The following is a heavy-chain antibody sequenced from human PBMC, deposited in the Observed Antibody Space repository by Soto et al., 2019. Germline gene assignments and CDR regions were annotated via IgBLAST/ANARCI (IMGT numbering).Heavy chain of an antibody. CDR2: ISYEGSRI. D-gene: IGHD2-15*01. V-gene: IGHV3-30*18. CDR3: AKDHGGGNFFLYFDL. J-gene: IGHJ4*02. CDR1: GFSFRNYG. Sequence: GGSLRLSCAASGFSFRNYGMHWVRQAPGKGLEWVAVISYEGSRISYAASVKGRFTISRDNSKNAVFLQMNRLTPDDTAVYSCAKDHGGGNFFLYFDLWGQGTLVTVSS.